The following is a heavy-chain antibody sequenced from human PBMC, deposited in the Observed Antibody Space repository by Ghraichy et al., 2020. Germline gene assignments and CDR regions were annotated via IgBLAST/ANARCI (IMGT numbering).Heavy chain of an antibody. CDR2: IKQDGSER. CDR3: ARDRGLPTVFGGAGD. D-gene: IGHD3-3*01. J-gene: IGHJ4*02. Sequence: GGSRRLSCAASGFTFSNHWMSWVRQAPGKGLEWVATIKQDGSERYYVDSVKGRFTISRDNAKKSLDLQINSLRVEDTAVYYCARDRGLPTVFGGAGDWGQGTLVTVSS. V-gene: IGHV3-7*03. CDR1: GFTFSNHW.